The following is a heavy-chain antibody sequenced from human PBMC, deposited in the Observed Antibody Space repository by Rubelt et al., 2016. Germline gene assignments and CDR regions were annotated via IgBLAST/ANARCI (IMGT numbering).Heavy chain of an antibody. V-gene: IGHV4-39*01. CDR1: GGSISSSSYY. D-gene: IGHD2-2*01. Sequence: QVQLQESGPGLVKPSETLSLTCTVSGGSISSSSYYWGWIRQPPGKGLEWIGSIYYSGSTYYNPSFKSRVTISVDTSKNQCSLKLSYVTAADTAVYYCARGVPSDYWGQGTLVTVSS. CDR2: IYYSGST. J-gene: IGHJ4*02. CDR3: ARGVPSDY.